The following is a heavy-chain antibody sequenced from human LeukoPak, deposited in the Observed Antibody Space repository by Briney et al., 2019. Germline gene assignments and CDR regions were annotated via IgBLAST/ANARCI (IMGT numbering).Heavy chain of an antibody. D-gene: IGHD3-3*01. J-gene: IGHJ4*02. CDR2: FDPEDGET. CDR1: GYTLTELS. V-gene: IGHV1-24*01. CDR3: ARDQRKYYDFWSGYFGITQDVCFDY. Sequence: GASVKVSCKVSGYTLTELSMHWVRQAPGKGLEWMGGFDPEDGETIYAQKFQGRVTMTEDTSTDTAYMELSSLRSEDTAVYYCARDQRKYYDFWSGYFGITQDVCFDYWGQGTLVTASS.